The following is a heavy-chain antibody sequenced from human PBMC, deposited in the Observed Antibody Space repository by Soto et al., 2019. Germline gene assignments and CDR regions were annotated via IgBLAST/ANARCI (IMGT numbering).Heavy chain of an antibody. CDR2: IYSGGST. D-gene: IGHD5-12*01. Sequence: PGGSLSLSCASSVCTVSSNYMSCVGQAPGKGLEWVSVIYSGGSTYYADSVKGRFTISRDNSKNTLYLQMNSLRAEDTAVYYCARARNGYDSYGIEVLGQGTTVSGS. CDR1: VCTVSSNY. V-gene: IGHV3-53*01. CDR3: ARARNGYDSYGIEV. J-gene: IGHJ6*01.